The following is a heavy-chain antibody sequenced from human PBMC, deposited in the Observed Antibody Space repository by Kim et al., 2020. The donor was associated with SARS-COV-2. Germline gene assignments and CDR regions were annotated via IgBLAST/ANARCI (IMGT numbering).Heavy chain of an antibody. CDR3: ARPFYGGNQAYYYYGMDV. CDR2: IIPIFGTA. CDR1: GGTFSSYA. D-gene: IGHD4-17*01. Sequence: SVKVSCKASGGTFSSYAISWVRQAPGQGLEWMGGIIPIFGTANYAQKFQGRVTITADESTSTAYMELSSLRSEDTAVYYCARPFYGGNQAYYYYGMDVWGQGTTVTVSS. V-gene: IGHV1-69*13. J-gene: IGHJ6*02.